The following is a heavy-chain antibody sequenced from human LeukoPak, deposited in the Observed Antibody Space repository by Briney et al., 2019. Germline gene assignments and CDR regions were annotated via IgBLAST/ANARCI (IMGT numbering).Heavy chain of an antibody. CDR3: ARGDIVVATAIERHWYFDL. CDR1: GGSISSGGYY. CDR2: IYYSGST. J-gene: IGHJ2*01. V-gene: IGHV4-31*03. Sequence: SETLSLTCTVSGGSISSGGYYWSWIRQHPGKGLEWIGYIYYSGSTYYNPSLKSRVTISVDTSKNQFSLKLSSVTAADTAVYYCARGDIVVATAIERHWYFDLWGRGTLVTVSS. D-gene: IGHD2-21*02.